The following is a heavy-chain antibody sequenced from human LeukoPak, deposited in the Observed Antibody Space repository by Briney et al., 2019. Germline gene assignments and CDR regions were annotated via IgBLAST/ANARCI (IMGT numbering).Heavy chain of an antibody. J-gene: IGHJ4*02. Sequence: GGSLRLACAASGFTFSSYEMNWVRQAPGKGLEWVSYISSSGSTIYYADSVKGRFTISRDNAKNSLYLQMNSLRAEDTAVYYCARFGRLYDYVWGSYSIFDYWGQGTLVTVSS. D-gene: IGHD3-16*01. V-gene: IGHV3-48*03. CDR2: ISSSGSTI. CDR3: ARFGRLYDYVWGSYSIFDY. CDR1: GFTFSSYE.